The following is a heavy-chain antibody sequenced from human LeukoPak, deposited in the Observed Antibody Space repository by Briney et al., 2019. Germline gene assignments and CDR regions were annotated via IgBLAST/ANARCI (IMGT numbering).Heavy chain of an antibody. J-gene: IGHJ4*02. Sequence: ASVKVSCKASGYTLKNYDINWVRQATGQGLEWMGWMNPNSGNTGCAQKFQGRVTMTRNTSISTAYMELSSLRSEDTAVYYCARSRAHRYSSSWYSFPYWGQGTLVTVSP. CDR2: MNPNSGNT. CDR3: ARSRAHRYSSSWYSFPY. CDR1: GYTLKNYD. D-gene: IGHD6-13*01. V-gene: IGHV1-8*02.